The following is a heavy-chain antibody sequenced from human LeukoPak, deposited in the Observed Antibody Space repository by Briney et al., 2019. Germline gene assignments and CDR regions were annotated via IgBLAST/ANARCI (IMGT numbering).Heavy chain of an antibody. Sequence: GRSLRLSCAASGFTFSSYAMHWVRQAPGKGLEWVALISYDESNTFYADSVKSRFTISRDNSKNTLYLQMNGLRAEDTAVYYCAKPHFDYWGQGTLVTVSS. V-gene: IGHV3-30*04. CDR1: GFTFSSYA. CDR2: ISYDESNT. J-gene: IGHJ4*02. CDR3: AKPHFDY.